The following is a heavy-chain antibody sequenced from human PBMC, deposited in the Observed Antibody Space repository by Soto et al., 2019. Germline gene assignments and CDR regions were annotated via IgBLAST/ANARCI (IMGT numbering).Heavy chain of an antibody. CDR1: GFTVSSNY. Sequence: EVHLVESGGGLVQPGGSLRLSCAPSGFTVSSNYMSWVRQAPGKGLEWVSVIYSGGSTYYADSVKGRFTISRDNSKNTLYLQMNSLRAEDTAVYYCASVDTALVRRVYFQHWGQGTLVTVSS. J-gene: IGHJ1*01. CDR2: IYSGGST. CDR3: ASVDTALVRRVYFQH. D-gene: IGHD5-18*01. V-gene: IGHV3-66*01.